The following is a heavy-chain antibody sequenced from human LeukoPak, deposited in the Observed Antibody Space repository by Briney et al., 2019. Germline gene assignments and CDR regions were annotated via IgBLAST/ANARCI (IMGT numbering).Heavy chain of an antibody. CDR1: GGSFSGYY. D-gene: IGHD3-22*01. Sequence: SETLSLTCAVYGGSFSGYYWSWIRQPPGKGLEWIGEINHSGSTNYNPSLKSRVTISADTSKNQFSLKLSSVTAADTAVYYCARHVDYHDSSGYYYRPHFDYWGQGTLVTVSS. V-gene: IGHV4-34*01. J-gene: IGHJ4*02. CDR3: ARHVDYHDSSGYYYRPHFDY. CDR2: INHSGST.